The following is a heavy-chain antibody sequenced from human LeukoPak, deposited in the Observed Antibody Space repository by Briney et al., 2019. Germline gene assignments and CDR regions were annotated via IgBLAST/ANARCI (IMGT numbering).Heavy chain of an antibody. Sequence: GGSLRLSCAASGFTFSSYAMSWVRQAPGKGLEWVSAISGSGGSTYYADSVKGRFTISRDNSKNTLFLQMNSLRAEDTAVYYCARDPTYYYDSSGPRGAFDIWGQGTMVTVSS. CDR3: ARDPTYYYDSSGPRGAFDI. V-gene: IGHV3-23*01. D-gene: IGHD3-22*01. CDR2: ISGSGGST. J-gene: IGHJ3*02. CDR1: GFTFSSYA.